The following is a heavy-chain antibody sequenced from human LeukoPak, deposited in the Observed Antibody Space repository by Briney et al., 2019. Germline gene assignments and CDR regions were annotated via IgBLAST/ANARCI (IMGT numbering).Heavy chain of an antibody. D-gene: IGHD3-3*01. Sequence: GGSLRLSCAPSGFTFSRHGMHWVRQAPGKGLEWVAIISNDGSRKYCAHSVEGRFTISRDNSKNTLYLQMDSLRAEDTAVYYCARDRAWNYFDYWGQGTLVTVSS. CDR1: GFTFSRHG. V-gene: IGHV3-30*03. CDR2: ISNDGSRK. CDR3: ARDRAWNYFDY. J-gene: IGHJ4*02.